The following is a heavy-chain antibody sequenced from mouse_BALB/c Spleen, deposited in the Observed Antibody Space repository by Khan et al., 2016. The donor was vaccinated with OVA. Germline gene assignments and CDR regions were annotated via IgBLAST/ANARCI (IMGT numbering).Heavy chain of an antibody. D-gene: IGHD2-10*01. Sequence: VQLQESGPGLVAPSQSLSITCTISGFSLTNYGVHWVRQPPGKGLEWLVVIWNDGNTAYNSALKSRLTISKDNSKSLVFLKMNSLQTDDTAMYFCARQPYYHYNIMDYWGQGTSVTVSS. J-gene: IGHJ4*01. CDR3: ARQPYYHYNIMDY. CDR1: GFSLTNYG. V-gene: IGHV2-6-1*01. CDR2: IWNDGNT.